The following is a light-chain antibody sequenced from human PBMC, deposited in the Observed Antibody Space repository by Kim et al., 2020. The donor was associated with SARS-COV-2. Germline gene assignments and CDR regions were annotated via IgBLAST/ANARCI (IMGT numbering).Light chain of an antibody. CDR3: GAWDDSLNGPV. V-gene: IGLV1-44*01. CDR2: NDD. J-gene: IGLJ3*02. Sequence: SELTQPPSASGTPGQRVTISCSGSSSNIGSNNVNWYQQLPGTAPKLLIYNDDQRPSGVPDRFSGSKSGTSASLAISGLQSEDEADYCCGAWDDSLNGPVFGGGTQLTVL. CDR1: SSNIGSNN.